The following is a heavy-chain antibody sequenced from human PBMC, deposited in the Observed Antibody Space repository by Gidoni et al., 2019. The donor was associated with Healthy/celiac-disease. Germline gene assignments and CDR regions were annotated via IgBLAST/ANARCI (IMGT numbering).Heavy chain of an antibody. CDR2: IWYDGSNK. CDR1: GFTFSSYG. J-gene: IGHJ4*02. Sequence: QVQLVESGGGVVQPGRSLRLSCAASGFTFSSYGMHWVRQAPGKGLEWVAVIWYDGSNKYYADSVKGRFTISRDNSKNTLYLQMNSLRAEDTAVYYCARDGDYGDSYYFDYWGQGTLVTVSS. D-gene: IGHD4-17*01. CDR3: ARDGDYGDSYYFDY. V-gene: IGHV3-33*08.